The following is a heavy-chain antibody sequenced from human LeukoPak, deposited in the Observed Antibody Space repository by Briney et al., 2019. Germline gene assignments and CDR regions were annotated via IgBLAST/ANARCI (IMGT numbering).Heavy chain of an antibody. CDR3: ASRYCSGGSCYSPFDY. D-gene: IGHD2-15*01. CDR2: ISVDNGNT. V-gene: IGHV1-18*01. J-gene: IGHJ4*02. Sequence: ASVKVSCKASGYTFTSYGISWVRQAPGQGLEWMGWISVDNGNTNYAQKLQGRVTMTTDTSTSTAYMELRSLRSDDTAVYYCASRYCSGGSCYSPFDYWGQGTLVTVSS. CDR1: GYTFTSYG.